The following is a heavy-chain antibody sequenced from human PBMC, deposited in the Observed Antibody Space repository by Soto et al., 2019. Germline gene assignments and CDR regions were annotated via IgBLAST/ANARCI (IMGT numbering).Heavy chain of an antibody. CDR2: IRSKANNYAT. CDR1: GFTFSGSA. D-gene: IGHD3-22*01. J-gene: IGHJ6*02. CDR3: TGHSDRSPLYYYYAMDV. Sequence: EVQLVESGGGLVQPGGSLRLSCAASGFTFSGSAMHWVRQASGKGLEWVGRIRSKANNYATAYAASVKGRFTFSRDDSKNTAYLQMNSLRTEDTAVYYCTGHSDRSPLYYYYAMDVWGQGTTVTVSS. V-gene: IGHV3-73*01.